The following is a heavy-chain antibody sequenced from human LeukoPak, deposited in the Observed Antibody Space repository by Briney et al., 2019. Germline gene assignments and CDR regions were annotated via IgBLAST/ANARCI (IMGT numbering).Heavy chain of an antibody. CDR3: ARGQRPWGYFDY. CDR2: IRYDGSNK. CDR1: GFTFSSYG. D-gene: IGHD6-25*01. J-gene: IGHJ4*02. Sequence: GGSLRLSCAASGFTFSSYGMHWVRQAPGKGLEWVAFIRYDGSNKYYADSVKGRFTISRDNSKNTLYLQMNSLRAEDTAVYYCARGQRPWGYFDYWGQGTLVTVSS. V-gene: IGHV3-30*02.